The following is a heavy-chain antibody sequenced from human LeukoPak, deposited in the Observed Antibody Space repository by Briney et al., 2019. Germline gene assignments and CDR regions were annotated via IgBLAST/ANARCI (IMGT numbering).Heavy chain of an antibody. CDR2: IFYSGST. CDR3: ARQPYMLGAYYFDY. D-gene: IGHD1-26*01. V-gene: IGHV4-59*08. CDR1: GGSMSSYY. J-gene: IGHJ4*02. Sequence: SETLSLTCTVSGGSMSSYYWRWIRQPPGKGLEWIGYIFYSGSTNYNPSLKSRVTLPVDTSKNQFSLKLGSVTAADTAVYYCARQPYMLGAYYFDYWGQGTLVTVSS.